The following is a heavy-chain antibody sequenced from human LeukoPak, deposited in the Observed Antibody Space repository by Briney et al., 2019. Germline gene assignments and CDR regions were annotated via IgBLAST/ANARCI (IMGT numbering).Heavy chain of an antibody. D-gene: IGHD2-15*01. J-gene: IGHJ6*02. CDR3: ARDLLLGIHGLYYYYYGMDV. CDR1: GFTFDDYA. Sequence: PGGSLRLSCAASGFTFDDYAMHWVRQAPGKGLEWVSGISWNSGSIGYADSVKGRFTISRDNAKNSLYLQMNSLRAEDTAVYYCARDLLLGIHGLYYYYYGMDVWGQGTTVTVSS. V-gene: IGHV3-9*01. CDR2: ISWNSGSI.